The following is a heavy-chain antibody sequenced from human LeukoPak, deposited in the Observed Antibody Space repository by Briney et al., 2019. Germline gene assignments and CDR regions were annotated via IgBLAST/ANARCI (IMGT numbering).Heavy chain of an antibody. CDR3: VKSGYGDYGDY. J-gene: IGHJ4*02. Sequence: GGSLRLSCSASGFTFSSYAMYWVRQAPGRGLEYVSGISRNGDSTYYADFVKGTFTISRANSKNTVYLQMSSLRADDTAMYYCVKSGYGDYGDYWGQGTLVTVSS. V-gene: IGHV3-64D*06. CDR1: GFTFSSYA. CDR2: ISRNGDST. D-gene: IGHD4-17*01.